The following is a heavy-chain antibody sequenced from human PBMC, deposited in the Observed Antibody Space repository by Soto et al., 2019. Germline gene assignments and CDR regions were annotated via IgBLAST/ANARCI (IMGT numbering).Heavy chain of an antibody. D-gene: IGHD2-15*01. CDR2: IIPIFGTA. Sequence: GASVKVSCKASGYTFTSYGISWVRQAPGQGLEWLGGIIPIFGTANYAQKFQGRVTITADESTSTAYMELSSLRSEDTAVYYCASTPLGYCSGGSCYRHNYFDYWGQGTLVTVS. CDR1: GYTFTSYG. V-gene: IGHV1-69*13. J-gene: IGHJ4*02. CDR3: ASTPLGYCSGGSCYRHNYFDY.